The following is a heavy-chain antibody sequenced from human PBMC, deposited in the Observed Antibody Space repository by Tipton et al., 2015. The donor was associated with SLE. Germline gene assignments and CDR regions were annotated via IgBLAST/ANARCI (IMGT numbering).Heavy chain of an antibody. CDR1: GASISSYVYY. J-gene: IGHJ5*02. V-gene: IGHV4-31*03. CDR2: IYNTGNT. D-gene: IGHD1-26*01. CDR3: AREVKSGRYDWFDP. Sequence: TLSLTCTVSGASISSYVYYWSWIRQLPGKGLEWIGYIYNTGNTYYNPSLKSRVTMSIDRSKNHFSLRLRSVSAADTAIYYCAREVKSGRYDWFDPWGQGTLVTVSS.